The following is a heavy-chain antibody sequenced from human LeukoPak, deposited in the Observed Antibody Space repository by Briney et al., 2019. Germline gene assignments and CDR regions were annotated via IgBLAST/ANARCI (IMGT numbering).Heavy chain of an antibody. CDR1: GFTFSDYY. J-gene: IGHJ4*02. V-gene: IGHV3-11*04. D-gene: IGHD3-22*01. CDR2: ISSSGSTI. Sequence: GGSLRLSCAASGFTFSDYYMSWIRQAPGKGLEWVSYISSSGSTIYYADSVKGRFIISRDNSKNTLYLQMNSLRAEDTAVYFCGRGYPYYFDHWGQGTLVTVSS. CDR3: GRGYPYYFDH.